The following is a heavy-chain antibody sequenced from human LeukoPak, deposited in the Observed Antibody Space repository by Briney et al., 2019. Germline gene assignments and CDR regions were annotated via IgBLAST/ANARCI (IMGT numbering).Heavy chain of an antibody. J-gene: IGHJ5*02. D-gene: IGHD3-3*01. CDR3: ARADFIDAGPYLIGP. V-gene: IGHV1-2*02. CDR2: INTKTGRT. CDR1: GYSFTDYC. Sequence: SVKVSCKTSGYSFTDYCIHWVRQAPGQGLEWMGWINTKTGRTSSARKFQGRVTMTRDPSITTVYMDMAWLTSDDTAIYFCARADFIDAGPYLIGPWGQGTLVTVSS.